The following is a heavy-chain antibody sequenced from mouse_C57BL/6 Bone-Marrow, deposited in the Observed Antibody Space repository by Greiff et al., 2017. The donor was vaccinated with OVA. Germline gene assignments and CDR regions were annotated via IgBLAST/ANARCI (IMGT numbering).Heavy chain of an antibody. V-gene: IGHV1-54*01. CDR3: ARSGKQKKEGLLSLGFDV. J-gene: IGHJ1*03. CDR1: GYAFTNYL. Sequence: VKLQESGAELVRPGTSVKVSCKASGYAFTNYLIEWVKQRPGQGLEWIGVINPGSGGTNYNEKFKGKATLTADKSSSTAYMQLSSLTSEDSAVYFCARSGKQKKEGLLSLGFDVWGTGTTVTVSS. D-gene: IGHD2-1*01. CDR2: INPGSGGT.